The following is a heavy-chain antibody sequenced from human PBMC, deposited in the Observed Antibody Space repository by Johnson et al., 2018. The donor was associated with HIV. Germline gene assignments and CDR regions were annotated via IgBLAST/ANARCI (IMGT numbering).Heavy chain of an antibody. V-gene: IGHV3-9*01. Sequence: EVQLVESGGGLVQPGRSLRLSCAASGFTFDDYAMHWVRQAPGKGLEWVSGINWNGGSTYYADSVKGRFTISRDNAKNSLYLQMNSLRAEDTALYYCAKDIRPGWEIRGNAFDIWGQGTMVTVSS. CDR1: GFTFDDYA. CDR3: AKDIRPGWEIRGNAFDI. J-gene: IGHJ3*02. D-gene: IGHD1-26*01. CDR2: INWNGGST.